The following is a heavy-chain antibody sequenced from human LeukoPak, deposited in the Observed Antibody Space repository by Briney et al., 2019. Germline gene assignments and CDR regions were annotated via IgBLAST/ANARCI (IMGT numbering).Heavy chain of an antibody. V-gene: IGHV3-53*01. CDR2: IYSGGST. J-gene: IGHJ4*02. CDR1: GFTFSSYA. CDR3: ARDPGGRYFDY. D-gene: IGHD3-10*01. Sequence: PGGSLRLSCAASGFTFSSYAMSWVRQAPGKGLEWVSVIYSGGSTYYADSVKGRFTISRDNSKNTLYLQMNSLRAEDTAVYYCARDPGGRYFDYWGQGTLVTVSS.